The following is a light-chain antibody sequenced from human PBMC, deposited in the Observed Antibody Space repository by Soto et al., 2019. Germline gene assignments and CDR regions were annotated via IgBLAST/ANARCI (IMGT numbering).Light chain of an antibody. Sequence: ESVLTQSPGTLSLSPGEKATLSCRASQSVSSSYLAWYQQKPGQAPRLLIYGASSRATGIPDRFSGSGSGTDFTLTVSRLEREDFAVYCCQQFGSSSWTFGQGTKVEI. V-gene: IGKV3-20*01. CDR3: QQFGSSSWT. J-gene: IGKJ1*01. CDR1: QSVSSSY. CDR2: GAS.